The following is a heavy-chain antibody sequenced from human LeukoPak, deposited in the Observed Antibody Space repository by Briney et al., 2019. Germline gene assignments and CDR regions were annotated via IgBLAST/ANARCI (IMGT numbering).Heavy chain of an antibody. CDR2: ISSNGGST. Sequence: PGGSLRLSCSASGFIFSNYAMHWVRQAPGKGLEYVSAISSNGGSTYYADSVKGRYAISRDNSKNTLYLQMSSLGAEDTAVYYCVKGKGIAVTSLDYWGQGTLVTVSS. CDR3: VKGKGIAVTSLDY. V-gene: IGHV3-64D*06. D-gene: IGHD6-19*01. J-gene: IGHJ4*02. CDR1: GFIFSNYA.